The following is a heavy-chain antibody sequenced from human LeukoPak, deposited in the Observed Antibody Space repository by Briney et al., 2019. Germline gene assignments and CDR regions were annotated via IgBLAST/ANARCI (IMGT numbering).Heavy chain of an antibody. D-gene: IGHD3-9*01. V-gene: IGHV1-69*06. J-gene: IGHJ4*02. CDR1: GGTFSSYA. CDR3: ARGYYDISTGYLNQYYFDY. CDR2: IIPIFGTA. Sequence: SVKVSCKASGGTFSSYAISWVRQAPGQGLEWMGGIIPIFGTANYAQKFQGRVTITADKSTSTAYMELSGLRSEDTAVYYCARGYYDISTGYLNQYYFDYWGQGTLVTVSS.